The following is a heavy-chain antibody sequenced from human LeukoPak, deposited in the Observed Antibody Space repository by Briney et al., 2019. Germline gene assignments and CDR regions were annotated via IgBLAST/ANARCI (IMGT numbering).Heavy chain of an antibody. CDR1: GYTFTSYD. Sequence: ASVKVSRKASGYTFTSYDINWVRQATGQGLEWMGWMNPNSGNTGYAQKFQGRVTMTRNTSISTAYMELSSLRSEDTAVYYCARVRPHRGSGKWFDPWGQGTLVTVSS. V-gene: IGHV1-8*01. CDR2: MNPNSGNT. J-gene: IGHJ5*02. CDR3: ARVRPHRGSGKWFDP. D-gene: IGHD3-10*01.